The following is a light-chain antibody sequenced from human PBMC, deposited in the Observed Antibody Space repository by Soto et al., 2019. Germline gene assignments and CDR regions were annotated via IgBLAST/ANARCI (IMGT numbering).Light chain of an antibody. CDR3: HQTYSSPFT. V-gene: IGKV1-39*01. CDR2: AAS. Sequence: DIPMTQSPSSLSASVGDRVTITCRASQSISSSLNWYQLKPGQAPKLLIYAASSLKSGVPSRFSGSGSGTAFTLTITSLQLEDFATYYCHQTYSSPFTFGGGTAVEIK. CDR1: QSISSS. J-gene: IGKJ4*01.